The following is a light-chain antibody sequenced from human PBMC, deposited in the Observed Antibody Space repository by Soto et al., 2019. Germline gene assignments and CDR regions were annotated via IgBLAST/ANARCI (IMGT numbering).Light chain of an antibody. Sequence: QSVLTQPPSASGTPGQRVTISCSGSSSNIGSNYVYWYQQLPGTAPKLLIYRNIQRPSGVPDRFSGSKSGTSASLAISGLRSEDEADYYCAAWDDSLSGVVFGGGTKVNVL. CDR2: RNI. CDR3: AAWDDSLSGVV. CDR1: SSNIGSNY. V-gene: IGLV1-47*01. J-gene: IGLJ2*01.